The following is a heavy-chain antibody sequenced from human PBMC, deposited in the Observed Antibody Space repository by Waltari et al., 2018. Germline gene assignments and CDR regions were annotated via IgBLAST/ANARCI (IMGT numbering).Heavy chain of an antibody. CDR3: ARDPPGVAAAGPGRG. Sequence: EVQLVESGGGLVQPGGSLRLPCEASGITVGNHYLSWVRQAPGKGLELISLIYSSGSTYYADSVKGRFTISRDNSKNTLYLQMNSLRSEDTAVYFCARDPPGVAAAGPGRGWGQGTLVTVSS. CDR1: GITVGNHY. V-gene: IGHV3-66*02. J-gene: IGHJ4*02. CDR2: IYSSGST. D-gene: IGHD6-25*01.